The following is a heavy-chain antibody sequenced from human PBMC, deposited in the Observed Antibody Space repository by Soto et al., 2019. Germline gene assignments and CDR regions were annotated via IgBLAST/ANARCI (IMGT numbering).Heavy chain of an antibody. D-gene: IGHD6-19*01. CDR3: AREGSSGQTYYYYGMDV. CDR1: GGTFSIYA. V-gene: IGHV1-69*13. Sequence: SVKVSCKASGGTFSIYAISWVRQAPGQGLEWMGGIIPIFGTANYAQKFQGRVTITADESTSTAYMELSSLRSEDTAVYYCAREGSSGQTYYYYGMDVWGQGTTVTVSS. J-gene: IGHJ6*02. CDR2: IIPIFGTA.